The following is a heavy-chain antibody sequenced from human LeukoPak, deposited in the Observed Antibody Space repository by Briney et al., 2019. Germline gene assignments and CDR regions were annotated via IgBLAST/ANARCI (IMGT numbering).Heavy chain of an antibody. D-gene: IGHD4-17*01. Sequence: PSETLSLTCSVSGGSVSSYYWSWIRQPAGKGLEWIGRIYPSGTTHYNPSLKSRVTMSVDTSKNRFSLKVNFVTAVDTAVYYCADDFGDWGQGTLVTVSS. J-gene: IGHJ4*02. V-gene: IGHV4-4*07. CDR2: IYPSGTT. CDR3: ADDFGD. CDR1: GGSVSSYY.